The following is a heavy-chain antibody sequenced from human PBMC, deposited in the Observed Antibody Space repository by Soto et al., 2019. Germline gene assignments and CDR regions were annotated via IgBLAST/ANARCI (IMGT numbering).Heavy chain of an antibody. J-gene: IGHJ4*02. CDR2: MTPNSGNT. Sequence: ASVKVSCKASGYTFINYDINWVRQATGQGLEWLGWMTPNSGNTGYAQKFQGRVTMTRNTSISTAYMELSSLRSEDTAVYYFARARISKVRGVIISLDGFDYRGQGTLVSVSS. CDR1: GYTFINYD. V-gene: IGHV1-8*01. CDR3: ARARISKVRGVIISLDGFDY. D-gene: IGHD3-10*01.